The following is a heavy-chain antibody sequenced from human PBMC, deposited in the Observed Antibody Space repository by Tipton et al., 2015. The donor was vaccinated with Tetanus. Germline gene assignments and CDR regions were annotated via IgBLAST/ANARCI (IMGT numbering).Heavy chain of an antibody. Sequence: SLRLSCAASGFTVSSNYMSWVRQAPGKGLEWVSVIYSGGSTYYADSVKGRFTISRDNSKNTLYLQMNSLRAEDTAVYYCARGSGDSSSSEDNYYYYYGMDVWGQGTTVTVSS. J-gene: IGHJ6*02. CDR1: GFTVSSNY. V-gene: IGHV3-53*01. D-gene: IGHD6-6*01. CDR3: ARGSGDSSSSEDNYYYYYGMDV. CDR2: IYSGGST.